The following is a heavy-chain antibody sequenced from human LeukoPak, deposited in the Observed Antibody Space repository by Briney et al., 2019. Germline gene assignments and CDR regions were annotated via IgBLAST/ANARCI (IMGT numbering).Heavy chain of an antibody. V-gene: IGHV4-31*03. Sequence: SQTLSLTCTVSGGSISSGGYYWSWIRQHPGMGLEWIGYIYYSGSTYYNPSLKSRVTISVDTSKNQFSLKLSSVTAADTAVYYCARVVYDYVWGSYSFDYWGQGTLVTVSS. CDR1: GGSISSGGYY. CDR2: IYYSGST. CDR3: ARVVYDYVWGSYSFDY. J-gene: IGHJ4*02. D-gene: IGHD3-16*01.